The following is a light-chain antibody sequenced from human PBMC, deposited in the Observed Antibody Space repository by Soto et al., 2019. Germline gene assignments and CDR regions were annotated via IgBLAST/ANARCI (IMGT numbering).Light chain of an antibody. V-gene: IGLV2-23*02. CDR3: CSYGGDRI. CDR2: EVN. CDR1: SSNVGGYNF. Sequence: QSALTQPASVSGSPGQSIAISCTGTSSNVGGYNFVSWYQQHPGKAPKLLIYEVNKRPLGVSNRFSGSKSDNTASLTISGLQAEDEDDYYCCSYGGDRIFGGGTKVTVL. J-gene: IGLJ2*01.